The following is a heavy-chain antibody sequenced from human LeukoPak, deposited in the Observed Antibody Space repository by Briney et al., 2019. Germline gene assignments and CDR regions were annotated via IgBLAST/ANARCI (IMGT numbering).Heavy chain of an antibody. CDR1: GFTFDDYA. J-gene: IGHJ6*02. CDR2: ISWNSGSI. CDR3: AKAGCSSTSCQVDV. D-gene: IGHD2-2*01. Sequence: GRSLRLSCAASGFTFDDYAMHWIRQAPGKGLEWVSGISWNSGSIGYADSVRGRFTISRDNAKNSLYLQMNSLRAEDTALYYCAKAGCSSTSCQVDVWGQGTTVTVSS. V-gene: IGHV3-9*01.